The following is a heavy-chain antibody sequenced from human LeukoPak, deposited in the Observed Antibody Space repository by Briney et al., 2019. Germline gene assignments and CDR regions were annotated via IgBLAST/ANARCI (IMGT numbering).Heavy chain of an antibody. V-gene: IGHV3-30-3*01. Sequence: GGSLRLSCAASGFTFSSYAMHWVRQAPGKGLEWVAVISYDGSNKYYADSVKGRFTISRDNSKNTLYLQMSSLRAEDTAVYYCARPVDYDFWSGLDYWGQGTLVTVSS. J-gene: IGHJ4*02. CDR1: GFTFSSYA. CDR3: ARPVDYDFWSGLDY. D-gene: IGHD3-3*01. CDR2: ISYDGSNK.